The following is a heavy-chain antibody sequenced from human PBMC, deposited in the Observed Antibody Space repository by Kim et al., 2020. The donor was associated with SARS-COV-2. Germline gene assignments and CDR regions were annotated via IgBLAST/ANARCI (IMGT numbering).Heavy chain of an antibody. CDR2: IYHSGST. Sequence: SETLSLTCAVSGASISSTYYSWSWIRQPPGKDLEWIGYIYHSGSTYYNPSLKSRVTMSVDRSENQFSLTLTSVTAADTAVYYCASSVSTIARYFQPRGQG. CDR1: GASISSTYYS. D-gene: IGHD2-2*01. V-gene: IGHV4-30-2*01. CDR3: ASSVSTIARYFQP. J-gene: IGHJ1*01.